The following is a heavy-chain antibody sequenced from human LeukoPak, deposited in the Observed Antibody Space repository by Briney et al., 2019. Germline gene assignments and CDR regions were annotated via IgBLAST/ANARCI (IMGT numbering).Heavy chain of an antibody. CDR3: AKDPRYYYDHGLFDY. D-gene: IGHD3-22*01. CDR1: GFSFSSYG. Sequence: GGSLRLSCAASGFSFSSYGMSWVRQAPGKGLEWVSAISGSGGSTYYADSVKGRFTISRDNSKNTLYLQMNSLRAEDTAVYYCAKDPRYYYDHGLFDYWGQGTLVTVSS. CDR2: ISGSGGST. V-gene: IGHV3-23*01. J-gene: IGHJ4*02.